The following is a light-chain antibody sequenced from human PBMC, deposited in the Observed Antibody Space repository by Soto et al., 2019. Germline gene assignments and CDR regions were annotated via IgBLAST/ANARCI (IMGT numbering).Light chain of an antibody. J-gene: IGLJ2*01. CDR3: SSYTGSDNLV. V-gene: IGLV2-8*01. CDR2: DVT. Sequence: QSVLTQPPSASGSPGQSVTISCTGTSSDVGAYNYVSWYQQHPGKAPKLMIYDVTTRPSGVPDRFSGSKSGNTASLTVSGLQAEDEADYFCSSYTGSDNLVFSGGTKLTVL. CDR1: SSDVGAYNY.